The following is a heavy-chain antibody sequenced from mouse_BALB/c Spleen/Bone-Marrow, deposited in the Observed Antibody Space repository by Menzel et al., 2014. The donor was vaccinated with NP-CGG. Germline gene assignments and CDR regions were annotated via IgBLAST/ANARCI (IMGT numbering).Heavy chain of an antibody. CDR3: ARSGDSSGYGFAY. Sequence: QVQLKESGPELVKPGALVKISCKASGYTFTSYGINWVKQRPGQGLEWIGWIYPGDGSTKYNEKFKGKATLTADKSSSTAYMQLSSLTSENSAVYFCARSGDSSGYGFAYWGQGTLVTVSA. CDR1: GYTFTSYG. CDR2: IYPGDGST. J-gene: IGHJ3*01. V-gene: IGHV1S56*01. D-gene: IGHD3-2*01.